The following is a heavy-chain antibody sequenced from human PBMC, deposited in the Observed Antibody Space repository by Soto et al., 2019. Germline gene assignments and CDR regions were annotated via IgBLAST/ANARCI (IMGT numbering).Heavy chain of an antibody. J-gene: IGHJ4*02. CDR2: IYYSGST. CDR1: GGSISSYY. CDR3: ARHNGGSSRLLLVY. D-gene: IGHD6-6*01. Sequence: PSETLSLTCTVSGGSISSYYWSWIRQPPGKGLEWIGYIYYSGSTNYNPSLKSRVTISVDTSKNQFSLKLSSVTAADTAVYYCARHNGGSSRLLLVYWGQGTLVTVSS. V-gene: IGHV4-59*08.